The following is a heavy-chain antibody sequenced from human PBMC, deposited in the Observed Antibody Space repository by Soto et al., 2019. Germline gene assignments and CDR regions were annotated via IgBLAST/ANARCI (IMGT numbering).Heavy chain of an antibody. Sequence: GGSLRLSCAASGFTVSSNYMSWVRQAPGKGLEWVSVIYSGGSTYYADSVKGRFTISRDNSKNTLYLQMNSLRAEDTAVYYCARDSSGWGYFDYWGQGTLVTISS. D-gene: IGHD6-19*01. CDR3: ARDSSGWGYFDY. CDR2: IYSGGST. J-gene: IGHJ4*02. CDR1: GFTVSSNY. V-gene: IGHV3-53*01.